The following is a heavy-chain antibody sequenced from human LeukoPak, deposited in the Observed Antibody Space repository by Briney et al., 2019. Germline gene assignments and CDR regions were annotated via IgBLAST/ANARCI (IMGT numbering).Heavy chain of an antibody. V-gene: IGHV3-11*01. Sequence: PGGSLRLSCAASGFTFSNAWMSWIRQAPGKGLEWVSYISSSGSTIYYADSVKGRFTISRDNAKNSLYLQMNSLRAEDAAVYYCAVYSSSSNYFDYWGQGTLVTVSS. J-gene: IGHJ4*02. CDR1: GFTFSNAW. CDR2: ISSSGSTI. CDR3: AVYSSSSNYFDY. D-gene: IGHD6-6*01.